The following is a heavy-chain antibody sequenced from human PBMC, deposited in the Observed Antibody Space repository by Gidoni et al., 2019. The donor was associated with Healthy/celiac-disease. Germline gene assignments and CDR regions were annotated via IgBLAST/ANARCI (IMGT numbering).Heavy chain of an antibody. CDR3: AKALLWFGELFWDYYYGMDV. Sequence: EVQLLESGGGLVQPGGSLRLSCAASGFTFSRYAMRWVRQAPGKGLEWVSAIRGSGGSTYYADSVKGRFTISRDNSKNTLYLQMNSLRAEDTAVYYCAKALLWFGELFWDYYYGMDVWGQGTTVTVSS. CDR1: GFTFSRYA. V-gene: IGHV3-23*01. CDR2: IRGSGGST. D-gene: IGHD3-10*01. J-gene: IGHJ6*02.